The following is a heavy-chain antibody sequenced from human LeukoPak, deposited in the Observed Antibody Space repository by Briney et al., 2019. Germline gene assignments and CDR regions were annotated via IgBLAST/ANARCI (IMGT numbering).Heavy chain of an antibody. Sequence: PGGSLRLSCAASGFTFSSYSMNWVRQAPGKGLEWVSSISSSSSYIYYADSVKGRFTISRDNAKNSLYLQMNSLRAEDTAVYYCAKTGPQWLVPFFDYWGQGTLVTASS. V-gene: IGHV3-21*01. J-gene: IGHJ4*02. D-gene: IGHD6-19*01. CDR1: GFTFSSYS. CDR3: AKTGPQWLVPFFDY. CDR2: ISSSSSYI.